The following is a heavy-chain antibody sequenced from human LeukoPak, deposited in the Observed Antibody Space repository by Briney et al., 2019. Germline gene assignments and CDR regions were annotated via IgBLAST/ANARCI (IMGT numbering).Heavy chain of an antibody. CDR2: INPSGGST. CDR1: GYTFTGYY. V-gene: IGHV1-46*01. Sequence: ASVKVSCKASGYTFTGYYMHWVRQAPGQGLEWMRIINPSGGSTSYAQKFQGRVTMTRDTSTSTVYMELSSLRSEDTAVYYCAREGPSDFWSGYFSYWGQGTLVTVSS. D-gene: IGHD3-3*01. CDR3: AREGPSDFWSGYFSY. J-gene: IGHJ4*02.